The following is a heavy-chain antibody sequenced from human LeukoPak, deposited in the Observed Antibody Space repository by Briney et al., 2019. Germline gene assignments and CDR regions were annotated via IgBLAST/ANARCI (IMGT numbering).Heavy chain of an antibody. CDR1: GGSISSYY. CDR3: AREGIECSIGTCSSLALDY. D-gene: IGHD1-1*01. Sequence: SETLSLTCTVSGGSISSYYWSWIRQPPGKGLEWIGYIYYSGTTNYNPSLKSRVTISVDTTKNQFSLKVNSVTAADTAVYYCAREGIECSIGTCSSLALDYWGQGTLVTVSS. J-gene: IGHJ4*02. CDR2: IYYSGTT. V-gene: IGHV4-59*01.